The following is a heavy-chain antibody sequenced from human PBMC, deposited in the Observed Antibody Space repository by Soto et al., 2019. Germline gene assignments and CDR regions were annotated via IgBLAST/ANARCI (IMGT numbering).Heavy chain of an antibody. CDR1: GGSFSGYY. V-gene: IGHV4-34*01. D-gene: IGHD2-15*01. CDR3: ARVEYCIGGSCPTGRDY. J-gene: IGHJ4*02. CDR2: INHSGST. Sequence: QVQLQQWGAGLLKPSETLSLTCAVYGGSFSGYYWSWIRQPPGKGLEWIGEINHSGSTNYNPSLKSRVTISVDTSKNQFSLKLSSVTAADTAVYYCARVEYCIGGSCPTGRDYWGQGTLVTVSS.